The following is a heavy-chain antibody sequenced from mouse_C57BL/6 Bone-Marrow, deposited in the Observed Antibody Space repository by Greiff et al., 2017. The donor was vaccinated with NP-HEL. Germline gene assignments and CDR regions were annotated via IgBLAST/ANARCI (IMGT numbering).Heavy chain of an antibody. V-gene: IGHV1-81*01. D-gene: IGHD1-1*01. Sequence: QVQLQQSGAELARPGASVKLSCKASGYTFTSYGISWVKQRTGQGLGWIGEIYPRSGNTYYNEKFKGKATLTANHSSSTAYMELRSLTSEDSAVYFCARNYYGSSYVAYWGQGTLVTVSA. CDR1: GYTFTSYG. J-gene: IGHJ3*01. CDR2: IYPRSGNT. CDR3: ARNYYGSSYVAY.